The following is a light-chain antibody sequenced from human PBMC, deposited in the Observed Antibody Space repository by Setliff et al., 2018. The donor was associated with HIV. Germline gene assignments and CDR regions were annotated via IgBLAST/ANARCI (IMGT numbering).Light chain of an antibody. V-gene: IGLV2-14*01. J-gene: IGLJ2*01. Sequence: QSVLTQPASVSGSPGQSITISCTGSSSDVGCYDYVSWYQQYPGKAPKLLIFDVSHRRSGISNRFSGSKSDNTASLTISGLQPEDEADYYCCSYTTSNNGVVFGGGTKVTVL. CDR2: DVS. CDR1: SSDVGCYDY. CDR3: CSYTTSNNGVV.